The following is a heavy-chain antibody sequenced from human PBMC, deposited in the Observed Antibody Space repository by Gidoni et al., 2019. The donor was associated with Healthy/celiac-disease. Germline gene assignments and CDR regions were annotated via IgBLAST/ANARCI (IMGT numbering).Heavy chain of an antibody. CDR1: GGTISSGGYY. Sequence: QVQLQESGPGLVKPSQTLSRTCTVSGGTISSGGYYWSWIRQHPGKGLEWIGYIYYSGSTYYNPSLKSRVTIAVDTSKNQFSLKLSSVTAADTAVYYCARSPGYGDYGIYFDYWGQGTLVTVSS. CDR3: ARSPGYGDYGIYFDY. J-gene: IGHJ4*02. V-gene: IGHV4-31*03. CDR2: IYYSGST. D-gene: IGHD4-17*01.